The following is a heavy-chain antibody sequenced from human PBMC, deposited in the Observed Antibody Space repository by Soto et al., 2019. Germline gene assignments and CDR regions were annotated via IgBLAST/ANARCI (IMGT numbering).Heavy chain of an antibody. J-gene: IGHJ4*02. CDR3: ARDLAFGLSDY. CDR2: INAGNGNT. D-gene: IGHD3-10*01. V-gene: IGHV1-3*01. CDR1: GYTFTSYA. Sequence: QVQLVQSGAEVKKPGASVQVSCKASGYTFTSYAIHWVRQAPGQRLEWMGWINAGNGNTKYSQKFQSRVTITRDTSASTAYMELSSLRSEDTAVYYCARDLAFGLSDYWGQGTLVTVSS.